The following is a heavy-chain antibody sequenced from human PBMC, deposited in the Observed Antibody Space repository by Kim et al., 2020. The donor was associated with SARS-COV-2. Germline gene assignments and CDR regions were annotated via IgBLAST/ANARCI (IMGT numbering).Heavy chain of an antibody. CDR1: GGSISSGGYY. CDR2: IYYSGST. D-gene: IGHD2-21*01. V-gene: IGHV4-31*03. J-gene: IGHJ4*02. Sequence: SETLSLTCTVSGGSISSGGYYWSWIRQHPGNGLEWIGYIYYSGSTYYNPSLKSRVTISVDTSKNQFSLKLSSVTAADTAVYYCSVVTSSFKSSFDYWGQGTLVTVSS. CDR3: SVVTSSFKSSFDY.